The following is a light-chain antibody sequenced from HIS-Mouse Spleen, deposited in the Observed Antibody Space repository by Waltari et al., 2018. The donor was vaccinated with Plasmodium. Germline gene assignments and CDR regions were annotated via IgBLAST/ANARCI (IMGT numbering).Light chain of an antibody. V-gene: IGKV3-15*01. CDR2: GAS. CDR3: QQYNNWSFT. CDR1: QSVSIN. Sequence: EIVMTQSPATLSVSPGERGTLSCRASQSVSINLAWYQQKPGQAPRLLIYGASTRATGIPARFSGSGSGTEFTLTISSLQSEDFAVYYCQQYNNWSFTFGPGTKVDIK. J-gene: IGKJ3*01.